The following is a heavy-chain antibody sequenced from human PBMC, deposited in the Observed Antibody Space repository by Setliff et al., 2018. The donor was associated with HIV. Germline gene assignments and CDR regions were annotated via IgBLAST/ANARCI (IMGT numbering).Heavy chain of an antibody. CDR3: ARGRDASTWYLSHFYSYYYLDV. CDR1: GGSISDYS. Sequence: SETLSLTCTVSGGSISDYSWSWIRQPAGKGLEWIGDINHSGTTNYNLSLKSRTTLSLDTSKNQLSLKLTSVVAADTGLYFCARGRDASTWYLSHFYSYYYLDVWGNGTTVTVPS. V-gene: IGHV4-34*01. CDR2: INHSGTT. J-gene: IGHJ6*03. D-gene: IGHD6-13*01.